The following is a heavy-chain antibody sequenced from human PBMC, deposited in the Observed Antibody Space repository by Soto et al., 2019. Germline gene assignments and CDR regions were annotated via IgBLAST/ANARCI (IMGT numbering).Heavy chain of an antibody. Sequence: ASVKVSCKASGYAITAYYIHWVRQAPGQGLEWMGWVDPRTGGAIYAQKFQDRVTMTRDTSISTVYMDLSGLRSDDTALYYCARDDYGIYPYWGQGTLVT. CDR2: VDPRTGGA. V-gene: IGHV1-2*02. D-gene: IGHD1-26*01. CDR1: GYAITAYY. CDR3: ARDDYGIYPY. J-gene: IGHJ4*02.